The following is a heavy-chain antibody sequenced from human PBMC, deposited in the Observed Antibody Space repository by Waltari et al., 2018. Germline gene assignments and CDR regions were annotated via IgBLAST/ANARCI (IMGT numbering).Heavy chain of an antibody. CDR3: ARDRSIAAAFPPSRTYYFDY. V-gene: IGHV3-7*01. D-gene: IGHD6-13*01. CDR2: MKQYGSEK. Sequence: EVQLVESGGGLVQPGGSLRLSCAASGFTFSSYWMSCVRQAPGMGLEWVSNMKQYGSEKCYVDSVKGRVTISRDNAKNSLYLQRNSLRAEDTAVYYCARDRSIAAAFPPSRTYYFDYWGQGTLVTVSS. J-gene: IGHJ4*02. CDR1: GFTFSSYW.